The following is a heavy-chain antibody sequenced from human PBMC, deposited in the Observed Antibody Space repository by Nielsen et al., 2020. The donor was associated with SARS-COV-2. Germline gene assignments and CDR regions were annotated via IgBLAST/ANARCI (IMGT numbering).Heavy chain of an antibody. V-gene: IGHV3-66*01. J-gene: IGHJ6*02. Sequence: GESLKISCGASGFTISSSFMSWVRQAAGKGLDWVSVIYTDGSTSHADSVKGRSTTSRDNSKNTLYLQMNSLRAEDTAVYYCARDNWGRMDVWGQGTTVTVSS. CDR2: IYTDGST. D-gene: IGHD7-27*01. CDR3: ARDNWGRMDV. CDR1: GFTISSSF.